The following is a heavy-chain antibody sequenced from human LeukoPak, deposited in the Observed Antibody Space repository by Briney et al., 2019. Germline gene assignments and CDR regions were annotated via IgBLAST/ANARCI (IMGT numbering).Heavy chain of an antibody. CDR2: ISSSSTI. CDR3: ARDALEWLPDY. CDR1: GFTFSSYS. D-gene: IGHD5-12*01. V-gene: IGHV3-48*04. Sequence: GGSLRLSCAASGFTFSSYSMNWVRQAPGKGLEWVSYISSSSTIYYADSVKGRFTISRDNAKNSLYLQMNSLRAEDTAVYYCARDALEWLPDYWGQGTLVTVSS. J-gene: IGHJ4*02.